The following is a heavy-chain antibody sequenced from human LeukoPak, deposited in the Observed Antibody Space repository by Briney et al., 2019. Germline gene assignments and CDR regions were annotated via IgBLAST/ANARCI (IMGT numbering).Heavy chain of an antibody. Sequence: ASVKVSCKASGYSFTSYYMHWLGQAPGQGLEWMGIINPSGGSTSYAQKFQGRVTMTRDTSTSTVYMELSSLISEDTAGYYFTVGRSEYSFSPVDYCGQGTLVTVSS. CDR2: INPSGGST. V-gene: IGHV1-46*03. CDR1: GYSFTSYY. J-gene: IGHJ4*02. CDR3: TVGRSEYSFSPVDY. D-gene: IGHD5-18*01.